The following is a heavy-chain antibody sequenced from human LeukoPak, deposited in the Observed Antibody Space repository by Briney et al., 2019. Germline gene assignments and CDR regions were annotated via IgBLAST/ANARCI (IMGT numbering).Heavy chain of an antibody. J-gene: IGHJ4*02. V-gene: IGHV1-18*01. CDR2: ISAYHDNT. CDR1: GGTFSSYA. D-gene: IGHD1-26*01. Sequence: ASVKVSCKASGGTFSSYAISWVRQAPGQGLEWMGWISAYHDNTNYAQKLQGRVTMTTDTSTSTAYMELRSLRSDDTAVYYCAREDSGSYEYWGQGTLVTVSS. CDR3: AREDSGSYEY.